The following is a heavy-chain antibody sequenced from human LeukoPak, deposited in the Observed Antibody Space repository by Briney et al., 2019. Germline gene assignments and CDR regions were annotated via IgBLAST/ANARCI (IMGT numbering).Heavy chain of an antibody. CDR3: AGGYSYGSTYYYMDV. CDR2: IYHSGST. D-gene: IGHD5-18*01. V-gene: IGHV4-38-2*02. Sequence: SETLSLTCTVSGYSISSGYYWGWIRQPPGKGLEWIGSIYHSGSTYYNPSLKSRVTISVDTSKNQFSLKLSSVTAADTAVYYCAGGYSYGSTYYYMDVWGKGTTVTISS. CDR1: GYSISSGYY. J-gene: IGHJ6*03.